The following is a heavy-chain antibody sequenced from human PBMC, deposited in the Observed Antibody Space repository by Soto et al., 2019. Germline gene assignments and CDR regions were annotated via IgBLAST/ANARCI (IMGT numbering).Heavy chain of an antibody. CDR2: IYASDST. CDR3: ATPVTSLIAFDL. Sequence: GGSLRLSCVASGFTVSSHYMTWVRQTPGKGLEWVSIIYASDSTFYADSVKGRFTISRDNSKNTVYLQLNSLRAEDTAVYYCATPVTSLIAFDLWGRGTMVTFSS. CDR1: GFTVSSHY. J-gene: IGHJ3*01. D-gene: IGHD4-17*01. V-gene: IGHV3-53*01.